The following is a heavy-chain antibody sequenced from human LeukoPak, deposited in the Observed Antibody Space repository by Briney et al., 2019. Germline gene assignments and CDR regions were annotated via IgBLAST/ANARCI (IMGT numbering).Heavy chain of an antibody. J-gene: IGHJ4*02. D-gene: IGHD3-16*01. CDR2: SSGSGGST. V-gene: IGHV3-23*01. CDR3: AKAGGVITFGGDLYYFDY. Sequence: GGSLRLSCAASGFTFSSYAMSWVRQAPGKGLEWVSASSGSGGSTYYADSVKGRFTISRDNSKNTLYLQMNSLRAEDTAVYYCAKAGGVITFGGDLYYFDYWGQGTLVTVSS. CDR1: GFTFSSYA.